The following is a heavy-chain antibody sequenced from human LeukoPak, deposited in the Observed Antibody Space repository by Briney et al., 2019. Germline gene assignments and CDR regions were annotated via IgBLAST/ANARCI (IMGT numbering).Heavy chain of an antibody. J-gene: IGHJ4*02. V-gene: IGHV1-8*02. CDR1: GYTFTDYY. CDR2: MNPNSGNT. Sequence: ASVKVSCKASGYTFTDYYMHWVRQATGQGLEWMGWMNPNSGNTGYAQKFQGRVTMTRNTPISTAYMELSSLRSEDTAVYYCARGGSLLLWFGESADFDYWGQGTLVTASS. D-gene: IGHD3-10*01. CDR3: ARGGSLLLWFGESADFDY.